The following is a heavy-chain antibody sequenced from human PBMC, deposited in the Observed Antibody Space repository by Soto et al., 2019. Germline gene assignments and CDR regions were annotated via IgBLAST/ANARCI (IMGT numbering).Heavy chain of an antibody. CDR3: ARGRYGLRFLEWSLRNKEV. CDR2: MNPNSGNT. V-gene: IGHV1-8*01. J-gene: IGHJ6*03. D-gene: IGHD3-3*01. Sequence: GASVKVSCKASGYTFTSYDINWVRQATGQGLEWMGWMNPNSGNTGYAQKFQGRVTMTRNTSISTAYMELSSLRSEDTAVYYCARGRYGLRFLEWSLRNKEVWGKGSTVTVSS. CDR1: GYTFTSYD.